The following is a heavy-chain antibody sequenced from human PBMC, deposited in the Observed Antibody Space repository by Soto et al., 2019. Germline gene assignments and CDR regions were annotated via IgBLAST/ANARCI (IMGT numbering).Heavy chain of an antibody. Sequence: QVQLQQWGAGLLKPSETLSLTCAVYGGSFSGYYWSWIRQPPGKGLEWIGEINHSGSTNYNPSLKSRVTISVDMSKNQFSLKLSSVTAADTAVYYCARVLPLRPNSKIRYIRNWFDPWGQGTLVTVSS. CDR2: INHSGST. CDR3: ARVLPLRPNSKIRYIRNWFDP. CDR1: GGSFSGYY. D-gene: IGHD1-1*01. J-gene: IGHJ5*02. V-gene: IGHV4-34*01.